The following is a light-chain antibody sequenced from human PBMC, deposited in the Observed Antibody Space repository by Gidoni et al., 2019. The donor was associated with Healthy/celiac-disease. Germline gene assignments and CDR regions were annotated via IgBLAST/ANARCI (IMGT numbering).Light chain of an antibody. Sequence: AIRITQSPSSLSASTGDRVTITCRASQGISSYLAWYQQKPGKAPKLLIYAASTLQSGVPSRFSGSGSGTDFTLTISCLQSEDFATYYCQQYYSYPQTFXPXTKVDIK. CDR1: QGISSY. CDR3: QQYYSYPQT. CDR2: AAS. J-gene: IGKJ3*01. V-gene: IGKV1-8*01.